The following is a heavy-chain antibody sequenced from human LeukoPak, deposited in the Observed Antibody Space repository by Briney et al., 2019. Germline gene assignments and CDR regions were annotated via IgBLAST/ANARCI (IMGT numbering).Heavy chain of an antibody. CDR3: ARQYYDIQYFDY. Sequence: PSETLSLTCTVSGGSISSYYWSWIRQPPGKGLEWIGYIYYSGSTNYNPSLKSRVTISVDTSKNQFSLKLSSVTAADTAVYYCARQYYDIQYFDYRGQGTLVTVSS. J-gene: IGHJ4*02. D-gene: IGHD3-9*01. CDR2: IYYSGST. CDR1: GGSISSYY. V-gene: IGHV4-59*08.